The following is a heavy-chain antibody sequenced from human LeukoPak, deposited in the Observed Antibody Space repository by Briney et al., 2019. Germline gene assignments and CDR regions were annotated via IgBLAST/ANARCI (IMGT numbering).Heavy chain of an antibody. J-gene: IGHJ4*02. V-gene: IGHV4-30-2*01. Sequence: PSETLSLTCTVSGGSISSGGYYWSWIRQPPGKGLEWIGYIYHSGSTYYNPSLKSRVTISVDRSKNQFSLKLSSVTAADTAVYYCARAGAEQLLLEVIDYWGQGTLVTVSS. D-gene: IGHD2-2*01. CDR2: IYHSGST. CDR3: ARAGAEQLLLEVIDY. CDR1: GGSISSGGYY.